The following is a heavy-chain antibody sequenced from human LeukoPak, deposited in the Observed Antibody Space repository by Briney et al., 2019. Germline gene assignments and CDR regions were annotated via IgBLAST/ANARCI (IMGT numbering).Heavy chain of an antibody. J-gene: IGHJ4*02. V-gene: IGHV3-23*01. Sequence: AGGSLRLSCAASGFTFSSYAMSWVRQAPGKGLEWVSAISGSGGSTYYADSVKGRFTISRDNSKNTLYLQMNSLRAEDTAVYYCAKAARITGTTTRAKSDYWGQGTLVTVSS. CDR1: GFTFSSYA. CDR2: ISGSGGST. CDR3: AKAARITGTTTRAKSDY. D-gene: IGHD1-20*01.